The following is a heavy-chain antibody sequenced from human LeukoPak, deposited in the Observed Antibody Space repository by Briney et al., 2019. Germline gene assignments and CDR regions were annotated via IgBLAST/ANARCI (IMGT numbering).Heavy chain of an antibody. CDR1: GFTFSGFW. J-gene: IGHJ4*02. Sequence: GGSLRLSCAASGFTFSGFWMSWVRQAPGKGLEWVGRIRNKANSYTTEYAASVKGRFTISRDDSKNSLYLQMNSLKTEDTAVYYCARDLGSGSYGYWGQGTLVTVSS. CDR2: IRNKANSYTT. D-gene: IGHD1-26*01. CDR3: ARDLGSGSYGY. V-gene: IGHV3-72*01.